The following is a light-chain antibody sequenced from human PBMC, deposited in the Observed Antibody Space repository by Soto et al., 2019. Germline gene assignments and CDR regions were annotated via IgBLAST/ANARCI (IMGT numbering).Light chain of an antibody. J-gene: IGLJ1*01. Sequence: SALTPPAPLFGAPRQSITLSCPGTTSDVGSYNLVSWYQQHPGKAPKLMIYEVSQRPSGVSNRFSGSKSGNTASLTISGLQAEDEADYYCCSYAGSSTLYVFGTGTKVTVL. V-gene: IGLV2-23*02. CDR3: CSYAGSSTLYV. CDR2: EVS. CDR1: TSDVGSYNL.